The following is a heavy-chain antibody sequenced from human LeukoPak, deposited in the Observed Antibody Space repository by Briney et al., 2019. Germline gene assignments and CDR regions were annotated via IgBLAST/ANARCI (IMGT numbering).Heavy chain of an antibody. Sequence: GGSLRLSCAASGFAFSSYAMTWVRQAPGKGLEWVSTITGTGGGTYYADSVKGRFTISRDNSKNTLYLQMNSLRAEDTALYYASGHGSSSYWGQGTLVAVSS. D-gene: IGHD6-13*01. CDR1: GFAFSSYA. CDR3: SGHGSSSY. V-gene: IGHV3-23*01. J-gene: IGHJ4*02. CDR2: ITGTGGGT.